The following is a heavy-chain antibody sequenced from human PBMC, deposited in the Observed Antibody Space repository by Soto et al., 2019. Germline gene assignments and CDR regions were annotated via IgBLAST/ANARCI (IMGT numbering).Heavy chain of an antibody. CDR1: GYTFTNFG. CDR2: ISAYNGNT. V-gene: IGHV1-18*01. Sequence: QVQLVQSGAEVKKPGASVKVSCKASGYTFTNFGISWVRQAPGQGLEWMGWISAYNGNTNYAQNFQGRVTMTTDTPRRKAYMAPRTVRSDDTAVYYCARGATPIDYWGQGTLGTVSS. CDR3: ARGATPIDY. J-gene: IGHJ4*02.